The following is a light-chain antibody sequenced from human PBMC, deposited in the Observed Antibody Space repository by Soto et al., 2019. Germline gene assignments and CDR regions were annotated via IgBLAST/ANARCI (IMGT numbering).Light chain of an antibody. CDR3: LQHNSYPIT. V-gene: IGKV3-20*01. CDR1: QTVRNNY. CDR2: DAS. Sequence: EFVLTQSPGTLSLSPGERATLSCRASQTVRNNYLAWYQQKPGQAPRLLIYDASSRATGIPDRFSGGGSGTDFTLTISRLEPEDFGTYYCLQHNSYPITFGQGTRLEIK. J-gene: IGKJ5*01.